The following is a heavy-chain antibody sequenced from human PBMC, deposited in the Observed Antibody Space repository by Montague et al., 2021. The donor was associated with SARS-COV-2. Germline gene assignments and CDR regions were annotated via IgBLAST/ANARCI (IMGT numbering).Heavy chain of an antibody. Sequence: SETLSLTCEVSGGSISSYYWSWTRQSPGEGLEWIGYVHYTGSTKYNPSLKTRVTLSLDTPKKHCSLKLKSVTAADTAVYYCARAQNTCFIANCVNYFEVWGLGALVTVSS. CDR1: GGSISSYY. D-gene: IGHD1-1*01. CDR3: ARAQNTCFIANCVNYFEV. V-gene: IGHV4-59*01. J-gene: IGHJ4*02. CDR2: VHYTGST.